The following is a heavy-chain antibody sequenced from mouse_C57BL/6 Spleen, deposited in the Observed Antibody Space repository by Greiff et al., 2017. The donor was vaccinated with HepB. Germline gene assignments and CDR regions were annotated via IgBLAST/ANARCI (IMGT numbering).Heavy chain of an antibody. CDR2: ISYSGST. V-gene: IGHV3-1*01. J-gene: IGHJ3*01. CDR3: ARGGYVNYLAWFAY. Sequence: EVQLQESGPGMVKPSQSLSLTCTVTGYSITSGYDWHWIRHFPGNKLEWMGYISYSGSTNYNPSLKSRISITHDTSKNHFFLKLNSVTTEDTATFYCARGGYVNYLAWFAYWGQGTLVTVSA. CDR1: GYSITSGYD. D-gene: IGHD2-1*01.